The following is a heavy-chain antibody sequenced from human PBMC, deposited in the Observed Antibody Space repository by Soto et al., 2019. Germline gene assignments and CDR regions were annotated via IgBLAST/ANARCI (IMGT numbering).Heavy chain of an antibody. V-gene: IGHV4-4*02. D-gene: IGHD2-8*01. CDR1: GGSISSINW. CDR2: IYYSGST. J-gene: IGHJ5*02. CDR3: ARSSRVSATYWFDA. Sequence: SETLSLTCGVSGGSISSINWWSWVRQAPGKGLEWIGEIYYSGSTNYNPSLTSRVTMSIDKSKNQFFLNLTSVTAADTAVYYCARSSRVSATYWFDAWGQGTLVTVSS.